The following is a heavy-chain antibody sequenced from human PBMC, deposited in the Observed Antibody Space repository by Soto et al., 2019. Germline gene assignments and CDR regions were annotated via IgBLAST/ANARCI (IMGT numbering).Heavy chain of an antibody. CDR1: GYTFINYY. J-gene: IGHJ5*02. Sequence: QVQLVQSGAEVKKPGASVKVSCRASGYTFINYYIHWVRQAPGQGLEGMGIINPSGGSTTYAQKFQGRVTMTRDTSTSTVYMELSSLRSEDTAVYYCARAGSGSYFHWFDPWGQGTLVTVSS. V-gene: IGHV1-46*01. CDR2: INPSGGST. D-gene: IGHD3-10*01. CDR3: ARAGSGSYFHWFDP.